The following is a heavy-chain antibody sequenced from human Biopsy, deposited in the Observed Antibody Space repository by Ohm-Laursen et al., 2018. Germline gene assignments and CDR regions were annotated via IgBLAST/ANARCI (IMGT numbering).Heavy chain of an antibody. CDR3: ARERGWKSISTIDY. D-gene: IGHD6-6*01. CDR1: GFIFSRND. Sequence: SLRLSCAASGFIFSRNDMSWVRQAPEKGLEWVSGISGSGASTYYADSVMGRFTISRDNAKNSVDLQMNSLRAEDTAVYFCARERGWKSISTIDYWGQGTLVTASS. V-gene: IGHV3-23*01. J-gene: IGHJ4*02. CDR2: ISGSGAST.